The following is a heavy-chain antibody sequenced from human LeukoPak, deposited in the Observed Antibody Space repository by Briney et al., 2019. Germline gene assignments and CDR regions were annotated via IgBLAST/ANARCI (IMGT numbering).Heavy chain of an antibody. J-gene: IGHJ5*02. D-gene: IGHD4-11*01. Sequence: ASVKVSCKASGYTFTGYYMHWVRQAPGQGLEWMGRINPNSGGTNYAQKFQGRVTMTRDTSISTAYMELSRLRSDDTAVYYCARPHTVLYNWFNPWGQGTLVTVSS. CDR3: ARPHTVLYNWFNP. V-gene: IGHV1-2*06. CDR2: INPNSGGT. CDR1: GYTFTGYY.